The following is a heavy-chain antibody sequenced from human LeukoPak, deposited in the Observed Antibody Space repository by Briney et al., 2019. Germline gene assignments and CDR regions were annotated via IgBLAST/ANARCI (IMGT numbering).Heavy chain of an antibody. V-gene: IGHV3-48*01. J-gene: IGHJ4*02. CDR3: ARVRTVAGRYFDY. CDR1: GFTFSTYS. Sequence: GGSLRLSCAASGFTFSTYSMYWVRQAPGKGLEWVSYISGGSSPIDYADSVKGRFTISRDNAKNSLYLQMNSLRVEDTAVYFCARVRTVAGRYFDYWGQGTLVTVSS. D-gene: IGHD6-19*01. CDR2: ISGGSSPI.